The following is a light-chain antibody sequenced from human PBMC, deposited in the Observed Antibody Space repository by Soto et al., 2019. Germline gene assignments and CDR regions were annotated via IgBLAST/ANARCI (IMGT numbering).Light chain of an antibody. V-gene: IGKV1-13*02. Sequence: AIQLSESPSSLSASVGERVTITCRASQGIRSALGWYQQKPGKVPKLLIYAASTLQSGVPSRFSGSGSGTDFTLTISCLQSEDFATYYCQQYYSYPRTLGPGTKVDIK. J-gene: IGKJ3*01. CDR3: QQYYSYPRT. CDR1: QGIRSA. CDR2: AAS.